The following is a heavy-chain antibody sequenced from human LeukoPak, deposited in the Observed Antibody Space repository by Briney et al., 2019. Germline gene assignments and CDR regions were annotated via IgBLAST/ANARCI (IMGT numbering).Heavy chain of an antibody. CDR3: ARALRN. V-gene: IGHV4-34*01. J-gene: IGHJ4*02. Sequence: SETLSLTCAVYGGSFSGYYWSWIRQPPGKGLVWIGEINHSGSTNYNPSLKSRVTISVDTSKNQFSLKLSSVTAADTAVYYCARALRNWGQGTLVTVSS. CDR1: GGSFSGYY. CDR2: INHSGST.